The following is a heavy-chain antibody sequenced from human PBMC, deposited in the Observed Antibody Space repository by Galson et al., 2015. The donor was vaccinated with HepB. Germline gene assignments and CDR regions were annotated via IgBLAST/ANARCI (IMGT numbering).Heavy chain of an antibody. CDR3: AKDAHSYNQVFDPFDI. Sequence: SLRLSCAVSGTVSGSTFRDFAMSWLRQAPGKGPEWISAIGGHGDDTYYADSVKGRFTISRDNSRSTLFLQMNSLRAEDTALYYCAKDAHSYNQVFDPFDIWGQGTMVTVSS. J-gene: IGHJ3*02. CDR1: GSTFRDFA. D-gene: IGHD1-14*01. V-gene: IGHV3-23*01. CDR2: IGGHGDDT.